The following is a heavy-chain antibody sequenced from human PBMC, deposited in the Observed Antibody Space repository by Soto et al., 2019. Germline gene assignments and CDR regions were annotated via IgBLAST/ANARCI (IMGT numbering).Heavy chain of an antibody. CDR2: ISAYNGNT. CDR3: ARDEDSSSAHGVWFDP. CDR1: GYTFTSYG. D-gene: IGHD6-13*01. V-gene: IGHV1-18*04. Sequence: VASVKVSCKASGYTFTSYGISWVRQAPGQGLEWMGWISAYNGNTNYAQKLQGRVTMTTDTSTSTAYMELRSLRSDDTAVYYCARDEDSSSAHGVWFDPWGQGTLVTVSS. J-gene: IGHJ5*02.